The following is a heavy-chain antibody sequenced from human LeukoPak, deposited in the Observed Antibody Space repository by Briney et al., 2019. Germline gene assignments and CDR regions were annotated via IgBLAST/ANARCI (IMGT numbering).Heavy chain of an antibody. V-gene: IGHV3-23*01. CDR1: GFTFRNSA. Sequence: GGSLRLSCAASGFTFRNSAMSWVRQAPGKGLEWVSNIIGNSVSMYYADFVKGRFTISRDNSNNTLFLQMNSLSADDTAIYYCAKGRRDGYNYPFFDSWGQGALVIVSS. CDR3: AKGRRDGYNYPFFDS. J-gene: IGHJ4*02. D-gene: IGHD5-24*01. CDR2: IIGNSVSM.